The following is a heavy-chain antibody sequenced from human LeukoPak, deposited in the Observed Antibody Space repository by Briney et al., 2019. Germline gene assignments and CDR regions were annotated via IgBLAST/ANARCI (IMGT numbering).Heavy chain of an antibody. CDR2: IWYDGSNK. D-gene: IGHD6-6*01. CDR3: ARAGIAARAGFSAFDI. J-gene: IGHJ3*02. CDR1: GFTFSNYG. Sequence: GGSLRLSCAASGFTFSNYGMHWVRQAPGKGLEWVAVIWYDGSNKYYADSVKSRFTISRDNSKNTLYLQMNSLRAEDTAVYYCARAGIAARAGFSAFDIWGQGTMVTVSS. V-gene: IGHV3-33*01.